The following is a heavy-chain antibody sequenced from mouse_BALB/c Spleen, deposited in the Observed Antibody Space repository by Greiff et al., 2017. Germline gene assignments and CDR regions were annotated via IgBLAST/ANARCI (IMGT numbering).Heavy chain of an antibody. CDR2: ISSGGST. CDR1: GFTFSSYA. Sequence: EVMLVESGGGLVKPGGSLKLSCAASGFTFSSYAMSWVRQTPEKRLEWVASISSGGSTYYPDSVKGRFTISRDNARNILYLQMSSLRSEDTAMYYCARGGDSSGYVLSYWGQGTLVTVSA. CDR3: ARGGDSSGYVLSY. J-gene: IGHJ3*01. D-gene: IGHD3-2*01. V-gene: IGHV5-6-5*01.